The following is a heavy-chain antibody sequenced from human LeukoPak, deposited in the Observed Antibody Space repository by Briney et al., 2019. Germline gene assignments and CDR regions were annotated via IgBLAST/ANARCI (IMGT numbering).Heavy chain of an antibody. D-gene: IGHD6-19*01. CDR3: ARLTQQWLLLGY. V-gene: IGHV1-18*01. J-gene: IGHJ4*02. CDR2: ISAYNGDT. Sequence: ASVKVSFKASGYTSTSYGISWVRQAPGQGLEWMGWISAYNGDTNYSQKLQGRVSMTTDTSTSTAYMELRSLRSDDTAVYYCARLTQQWLLLGYWGQGTLVTVSS. CDR1: GYTSTSYG.